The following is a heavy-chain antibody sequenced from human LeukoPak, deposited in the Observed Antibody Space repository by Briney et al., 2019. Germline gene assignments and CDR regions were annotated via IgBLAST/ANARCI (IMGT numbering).Heavy chain of an antibody. V-gene: IGHV4-39*01. J-gene: IGHJ4*02. CDR1: GFTFSSYSMN. CDR3: ARHVSGSSGWYVDY. CDR2: IYYSGST. Sequence: GSLRLSCAASGFTFSSYSMNWVRQPPGKGLEWIGSIYYSGSTYYNPSLKSRVTISVDTSKNQFSLKLSSVTAADTAVYYCARHVSGSSGWYVDYWGQGTLVTVSS. D-gene: IGHD6-19*01.